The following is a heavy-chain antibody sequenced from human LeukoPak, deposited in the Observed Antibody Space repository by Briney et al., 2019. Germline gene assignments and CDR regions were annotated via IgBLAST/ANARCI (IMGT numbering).Heavy chain of an antibody. D-gene: IGHD3-10*01. V-gene: IGHV4-59*01. CDR2: IYYSGST. CDR1: GGSISSYY. J-gene: IGHJ4*02. Sequence: SETLSLTCTVSGGSISSYYWSWIRQPPGKGLEWIGYIYYSGSTNYNPSLKSRVTVSVDTSKNQFSLKLSSVTAADTAVYYCARGSGVSSDYWGQGTLVTVSS. CDR3: ARGSGVSSDY.